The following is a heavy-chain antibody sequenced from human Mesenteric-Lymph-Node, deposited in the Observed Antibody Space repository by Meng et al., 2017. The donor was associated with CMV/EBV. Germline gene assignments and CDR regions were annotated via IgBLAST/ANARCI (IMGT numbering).Heavy chain of an antibody. CDR2: IWYDGSNK. D-gene: IGHD2-2*01. V-gene: IGHV3-33*06. CDR3: AKGGTVPAAIYYYYGMDV. J-gene: IGHJ6*02. CDR1: GFTFSSYG. Sequence: GESLKISCAASGFTFSSYGMHWVRQAPGKGLEWVAVIWYDGSNKYYADSVKGRFTISRDNSKNTLYLQMNSLRAEDTAVYYCAKGGTVPAAIYYYYGMDVWGQGTTVTVSS.